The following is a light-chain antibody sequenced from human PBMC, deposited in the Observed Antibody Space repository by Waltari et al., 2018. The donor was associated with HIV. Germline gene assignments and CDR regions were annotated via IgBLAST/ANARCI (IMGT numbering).Light chain of an antibody. J-gene: IGLJ3*02. CDR2: EVS. CDR3: SSYTSSSLWV. CDR1: SSHVSGYTY. V-gene: IGLV2-14*01. Sequence: QSALTQPAPVSGPPGQSIPISCTGTSSHVSGYTYVSWYQQHPGKAPKLMIDEVSNRPSGVSNRFSGSKSGNTASLTISGLQAEDEADYYCSSYTSSSLWVFGGGTKLTVL.